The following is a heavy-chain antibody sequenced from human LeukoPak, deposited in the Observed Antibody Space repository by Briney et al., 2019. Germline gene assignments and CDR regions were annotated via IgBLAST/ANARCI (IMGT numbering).Heavy chain of an antibody. CDR2: IYPGDSDT. V-gene: IGHV5-51*01. CDR3: AIYYDSSGYYLDY. J-gene: IGHJ4*02. Sequence: GESLQISCKGSGYRFTSYWIGWVRQMPGKGLEWMGIIYPGDSDTRYSPSFQGQVTISAAKSISTAYLQWSSLKASDTAMYYCAIYYDSSGYYLDYGGQGTLVTVSS. D-gene: IGHD3-22*01. CDR1: GYRFTSYW.